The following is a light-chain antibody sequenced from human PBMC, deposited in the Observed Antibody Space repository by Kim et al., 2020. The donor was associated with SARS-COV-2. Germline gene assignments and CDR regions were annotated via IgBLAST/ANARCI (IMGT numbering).Light chain of an antibody. Sequence: SYELTQPPSLSVSPGQTASITCSGDNVGDKYTYWYQQKPGQSPVLVIYQDIKRPAGVPERFSGSNSGNTATLTISGTQPMDEADYFCQAWDSDTTYVFGTGTKVTVL. V-gene: IGLV3-1*01. J-gene: IGLJ1*01. CDR1: NVGDKY. CDR3: QAWDSDTTYV. CDR2: QDI.